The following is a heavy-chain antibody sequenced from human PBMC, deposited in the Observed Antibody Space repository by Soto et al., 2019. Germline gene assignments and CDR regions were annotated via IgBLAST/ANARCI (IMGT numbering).Heavy chain of an antibody. D-gene: IGHD3-22*01. CDR3: ARGSGSYQPPYFDY. CDR1: CGSQSRGHYF. J-gene: IGHJ4*02. V-gene: IGHV4-30-4*02. CDR2: IYYSGST. Sequence: ASANLGLPCAGSCGSQSRGHYFLGWISQPPGKGLGWIGDIYYSGSTYYNPPLKSRLTRPVDKYKNQFSRKLSSVTAADTAFYYCARGSGSYQPPYFDYWGQTTLVTVS.